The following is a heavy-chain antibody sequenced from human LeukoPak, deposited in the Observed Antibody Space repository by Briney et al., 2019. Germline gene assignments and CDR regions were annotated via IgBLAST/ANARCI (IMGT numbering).Heavy chain of an antibody. CDR2: ISGSGGST. D-gene: IGHD6-19*01. CDR1: GFTFSSYA. V-gene: IGHV3-23*01. Sequence: GGSLRLSCAASGFTFSSYAMSWVRQAPGKGLEWVSAISGSGGSTYYADSVKGRFTISRDNSKNTLYLQMNSLRAEDTAVYYCAMSSSGWTAFDYWGQGTLVTVSS. J-gene: IGHJ4*02. CDR3: AMSSSGWTAFDY.